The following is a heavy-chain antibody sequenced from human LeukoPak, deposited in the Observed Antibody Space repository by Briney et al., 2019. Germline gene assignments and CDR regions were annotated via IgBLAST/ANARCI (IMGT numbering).Heavy chain of an antibody. CDR1: GGSFSGYY. V-gene: IGHV4-34*01. J-gene: IGHJ5*02. CDR3: ARMGRRYSGSYSGLT. D-gene: IGHD1-26*01. CDR2: INHSGST. Sequence: SETLSLTCAVSGGSFSGYYWSWIRQPPGKGLEWIGEINHSGSTNYNPSLKSRVTISVDTSKNQFSLKLSSVTAADTAVYYCARMGRRYSGSYSGLTWGQGTLVTVSS.